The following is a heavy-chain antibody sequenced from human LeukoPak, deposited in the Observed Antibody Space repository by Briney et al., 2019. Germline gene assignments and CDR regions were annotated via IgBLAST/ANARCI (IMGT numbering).Heavy chain of an antibody. CDR3: AKQVVVADGYFDY. D-gene: IGHD2-15*01. Sequence: GGSLRLSCAASGFTFSSYSMNWVRQAPGKGLEWVAVISYDGSNKYYADSVKGRFTISRDNSKNTLYLQMNSLRAEDTAVYYCAKQVVVADGYFDYWGQGTLVTVSS. J-gene: IGHJ4*02. CDR2: ISYDGSNK. V-gene: IGHV3-30*18. CDR1: GFTFSSYS.